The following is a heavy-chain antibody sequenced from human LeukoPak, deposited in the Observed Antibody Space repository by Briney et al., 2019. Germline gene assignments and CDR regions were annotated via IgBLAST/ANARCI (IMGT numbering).Heavy chain of an antibody. D-gene: IGHD4-17*01. V-gene: IGHV4-61*02. CDR3: ARAKYGYWYFDL. Sequence: TTSETLSLTCTVSGGSISSGSYYWSWIRQPAGKGLEWIGRIYTSGSTNYNPSLKSRVTISVDTSKNQFSLKLSSVTAADTAVYYCARAKYGYWYFDLWGRGTLVTVSS. CDR1: GGSISSGSYY. CDR2: IYTSGST. J-gene: IGHJ2*01.